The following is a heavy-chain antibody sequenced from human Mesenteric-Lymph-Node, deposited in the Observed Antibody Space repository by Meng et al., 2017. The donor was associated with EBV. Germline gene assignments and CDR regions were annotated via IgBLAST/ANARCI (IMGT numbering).Heavy chain of an antibody. Sequence: QVQLVQSGGEVKKPGASLKVSCKASDYTFANYGIIWVRQAPGQGLEWVGWISPYNGNTYYAQNLQGRVTMTTDTSTSTAYMELRSLRSDDTAFYYCGRDLPSLLSVGYGFSPPGYWGQGTLVTVSS. CDR2: ISPYNGNT. CDR3: GRDLPSLLSVGYGFSPPGY. V-gene: IGHV1-18*01. J-gene: IGHJ4*02. D-gene: IGHD5-18*01. CDR1: DYTFANYG.